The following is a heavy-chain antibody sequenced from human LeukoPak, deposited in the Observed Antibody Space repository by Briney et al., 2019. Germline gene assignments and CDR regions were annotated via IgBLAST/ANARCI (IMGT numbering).Heavy chain of an antibody. CDR3: ARLDRKNWFDP. CDR1: GGSISSSSYY. Sequence: SETLSLTCTVSGGSISSSSYYWGWIRQPPGKGREWIGSIYYSGSTYYNPSLKSRVTISVDTSKNQFSLKLSSVTAADTAVYYCARLDRKNWFDPWGQGTLVTVSS. D-gene: IGHD2-2*03. J-gene: IGHJ5*02. CDR2: IYYSGST. V-gene: IGHV4-39*01.